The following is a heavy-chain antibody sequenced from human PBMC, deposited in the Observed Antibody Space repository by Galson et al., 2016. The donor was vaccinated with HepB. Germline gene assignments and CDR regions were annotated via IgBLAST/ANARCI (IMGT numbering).Heavy chain of an antibody. CDR2: IFHTGSA. CDR1: GGSISTNNW. CDR3: ARGYTYGHRDS. J-gene: IGHJ4*02. Sequence: SETLSLTCAVSGGSISTNNWWSWVRQPPGKGLEWIGEIFHTGSADYNPSLESRVTTSVDKSKNQFSLNLSSVTAADTAVYYCARGYTYGHRDSWSQGTLVIVSS. D-gene: IGHD5-18*01. V-gene: IGHV4-4*02.